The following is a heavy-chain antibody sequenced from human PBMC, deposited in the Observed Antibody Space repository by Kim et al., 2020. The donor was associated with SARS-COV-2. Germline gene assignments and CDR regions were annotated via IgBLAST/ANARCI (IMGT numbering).Heavy chain of an antibody. CDR1: GGSISSSSYY. Sequence: SETLSLTCTVSGGSISSSSYYWGWIRQPPGKGLEWIGSIYYSGSTYYNPSLKSRVTISVDTSKNQFSLKLSSVTAADTAVYYCARRGVVAAYFDYWGQGTLVTVSS. J-gene: IGHJ4*02. CDR3: ARRGVVAAYFDY. V-gene: IGHV4-39*01. CDR2: IYYSGST. D-gene: IGHD2-15*01.